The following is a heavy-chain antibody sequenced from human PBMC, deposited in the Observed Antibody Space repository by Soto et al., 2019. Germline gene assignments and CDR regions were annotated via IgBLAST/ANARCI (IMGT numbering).Heavy chain of an antibody. CDR1: GFTFSGSA. Sequence: LRLSCAASGFTFSGSAMHWVRQASGKGLEWVGRIRSKANSYATAYAASVKGRFTISRDDSKNTAYLQMNSLKTEDTAVYYCTRLGVGIAAAGPSPWGQGTLVTVSS. D-gene: IGHD6-13*01. CDR2: IRSKANSYAT. CDR3: TRLGVGIAAAGPSP. J-gene: IGHJ5*02. V-gene: IGHV3-73*01.